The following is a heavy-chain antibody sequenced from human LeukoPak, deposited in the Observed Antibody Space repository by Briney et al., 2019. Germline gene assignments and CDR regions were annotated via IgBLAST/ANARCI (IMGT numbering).Heavy chain of an antibody. D-gene: IGHD3-9*01. J-gene: IGHJ5*02. Sequence: PGRSLRLSCVASGFTFSIYGMHWVRQAPGKGLEWVAVISYDGSNKYYADSVKGRFIISRDNSKNTLYLQMNSLRAEDSAVYYCAKPLDRNYDIGRGFDPWGQGTLVTVSS. V-gene: IGHV3-30*18. CDR3: AKPLDRNYDIGRGFDP. CDR1: GFTFSIYG. CDR2: ISYDGSNK.